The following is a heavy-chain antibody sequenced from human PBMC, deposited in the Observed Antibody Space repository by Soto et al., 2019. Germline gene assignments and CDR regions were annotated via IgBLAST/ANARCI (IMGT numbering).Heavy chain of an antibody. D-gene: IGHD7-27*01. J-gene: IGHJ4*02. CDR3: ASSLLTPFDY. Sequence: GGSLRLSCAASGFTFSDYWMHWVRQAPGKGLVWVSRINSDGSSTFYADSVKGRFTVSRDNAKNTLYLQMNSLRAEDTAVYYCASSLLTPFDYWGQGTLVTVSS. V-gene: IGHV3-74*01. CDR2: INSDGSST. CDR1: GFTFSDYW.